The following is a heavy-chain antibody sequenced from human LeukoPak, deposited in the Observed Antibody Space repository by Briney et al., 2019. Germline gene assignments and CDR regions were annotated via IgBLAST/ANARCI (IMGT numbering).Heavy chain of an antibody. J-gene: IGHJ4*02. D-gene: IGHD3-22*01. CDR3: ARSRGYNYGDY. Sequence: GASVKVSCKASGYTFTSYYMYWVRQAPGQGLEWMGIINPNGGSTSYSQKFQGRLTMTRDMSTSTVYMELSSLTSEDTAVYYCARSRGYNYGDYWGQGTLVTVSS. CDR2: INPNGGST. CDR1: GYTFTSYY. V-gene: IGHV1-46*01.